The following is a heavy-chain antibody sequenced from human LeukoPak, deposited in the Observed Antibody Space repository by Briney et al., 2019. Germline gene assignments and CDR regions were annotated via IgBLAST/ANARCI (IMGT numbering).Heavy chain of an antibody. Sequence: SETLSLTCAVYGGSFSGYYWSWIRQPPGKGLEWIGEINHSGSTNYDPSLKSRVTISVDTSKNQFSLKLSSVTAADTAVYYCARGATVNAFDIWAQGKMVTVFS. V-gene: IGHV4-34*01. CDR2: INHSGST. CDR1: GGSFSGYY. CDR3: ARGATVNAFDI. J-gene: IGHJ3*02. D-gene: IGHD4-17*01.